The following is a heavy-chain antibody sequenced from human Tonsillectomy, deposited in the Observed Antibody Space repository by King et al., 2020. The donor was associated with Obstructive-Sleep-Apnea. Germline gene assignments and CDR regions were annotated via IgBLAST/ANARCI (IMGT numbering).Heavy chain of an antibody. Sequence: VQLVESGGGLVQPGGSLRLSCAASGFTFSNYAMSWFRQAPGKGLDWGSAINTGAGTTYYADSVKGRFTISRDTSKNTLYLQMNSLRAEDTAVYYCAKRVDTAMVFDYWGQGTLVTVSS. J-gene: IGHJ4*02. CDR1: GFTFSNYA. V-gene: IGHV3-23*04. CDR3: AKRVDTAMVFDY. D-gene: IGHD5-18*01. CDR2: INTGAGTT.